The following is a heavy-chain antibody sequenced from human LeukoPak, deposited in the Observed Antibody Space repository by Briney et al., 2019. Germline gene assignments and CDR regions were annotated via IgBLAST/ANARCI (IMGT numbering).Heavy chain of an antibody. V-gene: IGHV3-23*01. CDR3: AKGGYSSSSAYFDY. Sequence: AGGSLRLSCAASGFTFSSYAMSWVRQAPGKGLEWVSAISGSGGSTYYADSVKGRFTISRDNSKNTLYLQMNSLRAEDTAVYYCAKGGYSSSSAYFDYWGQGTLVTVSS. CDR2: ISGSGGST. J-gene: IGHJ4*02. CDR1: GFTFSSYA. D-gene: IGHD6-6*01.